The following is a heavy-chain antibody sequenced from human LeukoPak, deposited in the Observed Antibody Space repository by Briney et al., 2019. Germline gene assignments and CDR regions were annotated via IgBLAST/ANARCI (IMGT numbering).Heavy chain of an antibody. V-gene: IGHV3-23*01. Sequence: PGGSLRLSCTASGLTFSPFWMSWVRQAPGKGLEWVSAISNNGGYTYYADSVQGRFTISRDNSKSTLCLQMNSLRAEDTAVYYCAKQLGYCSDGSCYFPYWGQGTLVTVSS. CDR1: GLTFSPFW. D-gene: IGHD2-15*01. CDR3: AKQLGYCSDGSCYFPY. J-gene: IGHJ4*02. CDR2: ISNNGGYT.